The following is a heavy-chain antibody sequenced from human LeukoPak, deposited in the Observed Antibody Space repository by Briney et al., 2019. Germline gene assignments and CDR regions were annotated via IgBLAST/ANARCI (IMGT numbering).Heavy chain of an antibody. CDR3: ARAFCYSGGTCYSDYNDY. J-gene: IGHJ4*02. V-gene: IGHV3-72*01. D-gene: IGHD2-15*01. Sequence: PGGSLRLSCAAPGFTFSDYYMDWVRQAPGKGLEWVGRTRNRANGYTTEYAASVEGRFTVSRDNSKNSLFLQMNGLKPEDTAVYFCARAFCYSGGTCYSDYNDYWGQGALVTVSS. CDR2: TRNRANGYTT. CDR1: GFTFSDYY.